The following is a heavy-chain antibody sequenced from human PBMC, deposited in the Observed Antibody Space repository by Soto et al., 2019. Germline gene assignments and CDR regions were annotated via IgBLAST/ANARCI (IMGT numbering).Heavy chain of an antibody. CDR1: GYTFSNYG. CDR3: ARQAYSSGWYYFDY. CDR2: IDPSDSYT. Sequence: KVSCKASGYTFSNYGFSWVRQMPGKGLEWMGRIDPSDSYTNYSPSFQGHVTISADKSISTAYLQWSSLKASDTAMYYCARQAYSSGWYYFDYWG. J-gene: IGHJ4*01. V-gene: IGHV5-10-1*01. D-gene: IGHD6-19*01.